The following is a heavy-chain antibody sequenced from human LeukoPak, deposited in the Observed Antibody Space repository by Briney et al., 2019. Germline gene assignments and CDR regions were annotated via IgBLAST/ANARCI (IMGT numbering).Heavy chain of an antibody. CDR2: ISAYNGNT. J-gene: IGHJ4*02. Sequence: ASVKVSCKASGYTFTSYGISWVRQAPGQGLEWMGWISAYNGNTNYAQKLQGRVTMTTDTSTSTAYMELRSLRSDDTAVYYCVRDSTYYDFWSGYGSQVYFDYWGQGTLVTVSS. CDR3: VRDSTYYDFWSGYGSQVYFDY. V-gene: IGHV1-18*01. D-gene: IGHD3-3*01. CDR1: GYTFTSYG.